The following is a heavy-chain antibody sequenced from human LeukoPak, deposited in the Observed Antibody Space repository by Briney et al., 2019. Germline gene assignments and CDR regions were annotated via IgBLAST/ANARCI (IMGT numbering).Heavy chain of an antibody. CDR2: IYYSGST. CDR1: GGSISSYY. CDR3: ARRARYYNWIDP. V-gene: IGHV4-59*01. D-gene: IGHD3-9*01. Sequence: PSETLSLTCSVSGGSISSYYWSWIRQPSGKGLEWIGYIYYSGSTNYNPSLKSRVTISIDTSKNQFSLKLRSVTAADTAVYYCARRARYYNWIDPWGQGTLVTVSS. J-gene: IGHJ5*02.